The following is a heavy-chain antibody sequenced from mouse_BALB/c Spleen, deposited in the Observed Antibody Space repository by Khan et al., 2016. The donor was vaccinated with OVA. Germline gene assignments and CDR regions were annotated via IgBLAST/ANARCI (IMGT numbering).Heavy chain of an antibody. V-gene: IGHV1-87*01. CDR3: VRGGITTGYFDY. J-gene: IGHJ2*01. CDR2: IYPGDGNT. Sequence: QVQLQQSGAELARPGASVKMSCKASGYTFTSYTIHWIKQRPGQGLEWIGAIYPGDGNTRYTQKFKGKATLTADKSSSTAYMPLSSLASEDSAVYFCVRGGITTGYFDYGGQGTTLTVSS. CDR1: GYTFTSYT. D-gene: IGHD1-1*01.